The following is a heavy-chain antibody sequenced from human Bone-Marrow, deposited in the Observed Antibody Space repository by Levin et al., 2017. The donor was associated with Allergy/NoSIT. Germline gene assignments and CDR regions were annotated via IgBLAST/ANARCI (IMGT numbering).Heavy chain of an antibody. V-gene: IGHV1-24*01. CDR2: FDPEDGET. D-gene: IGHD4-11*01. CDR3: ATEFEYSTRPAYYYGMDV. J-gene: IGHJ6*02. Sequence: KSGESLKISCKVSGYTLTELSMHWVRQAPGKGLEWVGGFDPEDGETIYAQKFQGRVTMSEDTSTDTAYMELSSLRSEDTAVYYCATEFEYSTRPAYYYGMDVWGQGTTVTVSS. CDR1: GYTLTELS.